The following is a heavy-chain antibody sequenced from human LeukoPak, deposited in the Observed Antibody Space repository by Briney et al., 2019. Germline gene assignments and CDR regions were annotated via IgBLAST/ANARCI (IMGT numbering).Heavy chain of an antibody. J-gene: IGHJ3*02. V-gene: IGHV4-38-2*02. CDR1: GYSISSGYY. CDR3: AREPLGVIPDAFDI. Sequence: SETLSLTCTVSGYSISSGYYWGWIRQPPGKGLEWIGSIYHSGSTYYNPSLKSRVTISVDTSKNQFSLKLSSVTAADTAVYYCAREPLGVIPDAFDIWGQGTMVTVSS. D-gene: IGHD3-10*01. CDR2: IYHSGST.